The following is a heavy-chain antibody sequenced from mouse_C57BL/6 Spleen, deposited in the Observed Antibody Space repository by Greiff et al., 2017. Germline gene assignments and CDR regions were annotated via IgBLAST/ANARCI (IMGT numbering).Heavy chain of an antibody. CDR2: ISYDGSN. CDR1: GYSITSGYY. CDR3: AREAYYNPAY. Sequence: EVKLMESGPGLVKPSQSLSLTCSVTGYSITSGYYWNWIRQFPGNKLEWMGYISYDGSNNYNPSLKNRISITRDTSKNQFFLKLNSVTTEDTATYYCAREAYYNPAYWGQETLVTVSA. J-gene: IGHJ3*01. V-gene: IGHV3-6*01. D-gene: IGHD2-12*01.